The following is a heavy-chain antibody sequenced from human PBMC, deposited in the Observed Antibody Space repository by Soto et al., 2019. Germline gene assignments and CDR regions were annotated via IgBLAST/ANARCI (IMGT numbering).Heavy chain of an antibody. J-gene: IGHJ4*02. CDR1: GYSFTNFW. CDR3: ARVVVTAVDFDY. V-gene: IGHV5-51*01. Sequence: PGESLKISCQVSGYSFTNFWIGWVRQMPGKGLEWMGIIYPGDSDTRYSPSFQGHITISADKSISTAYLQWSSLKASDTAMYYCARVVVTAVDFDYWGQGTLVTVSS. CDR2: IYPGDSDT. D-gene: IGHD2-21*02.